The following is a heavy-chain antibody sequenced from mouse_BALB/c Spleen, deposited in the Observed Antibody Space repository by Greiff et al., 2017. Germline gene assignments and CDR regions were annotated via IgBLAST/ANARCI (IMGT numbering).Heavy chain of an antibody. Sequence: VQLKESGAELVRSGASVKLSCTASGFNIKDYYMHWVKQRPEQGLEWIGWIDPENGDTEYAPKFQGKATMTADTSSNTAYLQLSSLTSEDTAVYYCNAVSTMITTGAFAYWGQGTLVTVSA. CDR3: NAVSTMITTGAFAY. D-gene: IGHD2-4*01. J-gene: IGHJ3*01. V-gene: IGHV14-4*02. CDR1: GFNIKDYY. CDR2: IDPENGDT.